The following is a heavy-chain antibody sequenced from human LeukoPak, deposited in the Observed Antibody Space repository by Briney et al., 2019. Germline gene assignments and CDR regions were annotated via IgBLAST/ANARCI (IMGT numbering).Heavy chain of an antibody. Sequence: SETLSLTCAVSGGSISSSNWWSWVRQPPGKALEWIGNIFYSGSTYYNPSLKSRVTISVDTSKNQFSLKLSSVTAADTAVYYCARGGWPRTFDIWGQGTMVTVSS. J-gene: IGHJ3*02. V-gene: IGHV4-4*02. CDR1: GGSISSSNW. CDR2: IFYSGST. CDR3: ARGGWPRTFDI. D-gene: IGHD1-14*01.